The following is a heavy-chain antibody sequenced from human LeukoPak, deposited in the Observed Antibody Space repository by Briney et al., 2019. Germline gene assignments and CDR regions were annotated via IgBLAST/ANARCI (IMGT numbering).Heavy chain of an antibody. J-gene: IGHJ1*01. CDR2: ISGSGATI. Sequence: GGSLRLPCAASGFTFSNYEMNWVRQAPGKGLEWIAHISGSGATIYYAGSVKGRFTISRDNAKNSVYLQMNSLRAEDTAVYSCARGGHFSSHKEYFHNWGQGTLVSVSS. CDR3: ARGGHFSSHKEYFHN. V-gene: IGHV3-48*03. D-gene: IGHD6-13*01. CDR1: GFTFSNYE.